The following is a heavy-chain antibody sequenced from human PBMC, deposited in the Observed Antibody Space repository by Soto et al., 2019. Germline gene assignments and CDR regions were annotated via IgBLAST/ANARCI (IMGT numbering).Heavy chain of an antibody. CDR2: IYYSGST. D-gene: IGHD3-10*01. CDR3: ARAPGTGHFDY. Sequence: SETLSLTCTVSGGSISSYYWSWIRQHPGKGLEWIGYIYYSGSTYYNPSLKSRVTISVDTSKNQFSLKLSSVTAADTAVYYCARAPGTGHFDYWVQGTLVTVSS. V-gene: IGHV4-59*06. J-gene: IGHJ4*02. CDR1: GGSISSYY.